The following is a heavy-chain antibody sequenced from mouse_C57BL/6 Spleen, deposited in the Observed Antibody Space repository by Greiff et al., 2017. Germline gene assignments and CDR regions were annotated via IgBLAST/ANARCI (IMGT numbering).Heavy chain of an antibody. D-gene: IGHD2-5*01. CDR3: TAYYSNYGWFAC. CDR2: IDPETGGT. V-gene: IGHV1-15*01. J-gene: IGHJ3*01. Sequence: VQLQESGAELVRPGASVTLSCKASGYTFTDYEMHWVKQTPVHGLEWIGAIDPETGGTAYNQKFKGKAILTADKSSSTAYMELRSLTSEDSAVYYCTAYYSNYGWFACWGQGTLVTVAA. CDR1: GYTFTDYE.